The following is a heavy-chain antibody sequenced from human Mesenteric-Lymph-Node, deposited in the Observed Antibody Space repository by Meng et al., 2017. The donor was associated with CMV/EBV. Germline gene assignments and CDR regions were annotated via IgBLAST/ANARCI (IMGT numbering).Heavy chain of an antibody. D-gene: IGHD1-1*01. V-gene: IGHV3-11*05. CDR2: ISGGGDYT. CDR1: GFIFSDYY. CDR3: ARAPIGTADY. Sequence: GGSLRLSCAASGFIFSDYYMTWIRQAPGKGLEWVSYISGGGDYTKYADSVKGRFTISRDNAKKSLYLQMDSLRAEDTAVYYCARAPIGTADYWGQGTLVTVSS. J-gene: IGHJ4*02.